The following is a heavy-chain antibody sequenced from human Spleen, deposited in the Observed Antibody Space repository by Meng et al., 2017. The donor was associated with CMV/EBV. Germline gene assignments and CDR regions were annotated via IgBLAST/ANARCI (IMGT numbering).Heavy chain of an antibody. CDR1: GFTFSSYW. CDR2: IKQDGSEK. CDR3: ARDGQQQLGLIDY. Sequence: GESLKISCAASGFTFSSYWMSWVRQAPGKGLEWVANIKQDGSEKYYVDSVRGRFTISRDNSKNTLYLQMNSLRAEDTAVYYCARDGQQQLGLIDYWGQGTLVTVSS. V-gene: IGHV3-7*01. J-gene: IGHJ4*02. D-gene: IGHD6-13*01.